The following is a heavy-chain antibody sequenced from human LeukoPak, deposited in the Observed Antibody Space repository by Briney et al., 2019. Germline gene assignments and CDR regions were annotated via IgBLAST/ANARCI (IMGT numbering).Heavy chain of an antibody. CDR1: GFTFSSYA. D-gene: IGHD2-15*01. Sequence: GGSLRLSCAASGFTFSSYAMHWVRQAPGKGLEWVAVISYDGSNKYYADSVKGRFTISRDNSKNTLYLQMNSPRAEDTAVYYCARDGARYCSGGSCYRYFQHWGQGTLVTVSS. CDR2: ISYDGSNK. V-gene: IGHV3-30-3*01. J-gene: IGHJ1*01. CDR3: ARDGARYCSGGSCYRYFQH.